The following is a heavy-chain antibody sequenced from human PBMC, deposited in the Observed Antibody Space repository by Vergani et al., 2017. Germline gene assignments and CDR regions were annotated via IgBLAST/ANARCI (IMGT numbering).Heavy chain of an antibody. V-gene: IGHV3-7*01. CDR2: IKQDGSEE. J-gene: IGHJ6*03. CDR1: GFLFSDYW. CDR3: ARDRRSSYMDV. Sequence: EVQLVESGGGLVQPGGSLRLSCAASGFLFSDYWLNWVRQSPGGGLEWVANIKQDGSEEFYVDSVKGRFTISRDNAKNTLYLQMNSLRAEDTAVYYCARDRRSSYMDVWGKGTTVTVSS. D-gene: IGHD2-2*01.